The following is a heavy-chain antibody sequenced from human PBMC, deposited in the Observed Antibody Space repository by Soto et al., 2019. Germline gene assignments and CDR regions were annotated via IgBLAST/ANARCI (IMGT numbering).Heavy chain of an antibody. J-gene: IGHJ4*02. V-gene: IGHV4-59*01. CDR1: GGSLSSFW. D-gene: IGHD3-10*01. CDR3: ARGPGASGTYHYFFDY. Sequence: PSETLSLTCTVPGGSLSSFWWSWIRQPPGKGLEWIGYIYYTGSSNYNPSLKSRVTISLDASKNQFSLKLTSVTAADTAVYYCARGPGASGTYHYFFDYWGPGTLVTVSS. CDR2: IYYTGSS.